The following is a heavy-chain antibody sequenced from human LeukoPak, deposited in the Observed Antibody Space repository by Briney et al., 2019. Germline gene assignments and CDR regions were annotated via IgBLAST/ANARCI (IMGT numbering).Heavy chain of an antibody. CDR2: ISGSGNRT. CDR3: ARTLVGATSGPDYYFDS. J-gene: IGHJ4*02. D-gene: IGHD1-26*01. Sequence: GGSRRLSCAASAFSFINYAMTWVRQAPGKGLEWVSAISGSGNRTFYPDSVKGRFTVSRENSQNTLYLQINSLRAEDTALYYCARTLVGATSGPDYYFDSWGQGTLVTVSS. CDR1: AFSFINYA. V-gene: IGHV3-23*01.